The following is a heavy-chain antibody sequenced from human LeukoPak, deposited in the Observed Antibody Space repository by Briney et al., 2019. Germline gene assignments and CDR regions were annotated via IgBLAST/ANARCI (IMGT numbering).Heavy chain of an antibody. CDR2: IYTSGST. D-gene: IGHD3-22*01. V-gene: IGHV4-4*07. CDR1: GGSFSSYY. Sequence: PSETLSLTCTVSGGSFSSYYWSWLRQPPGKGLEWIGRIYTSGSTNYNPSLKSRVTMSVDTSKNQFSLKLSSVTAADTAVYYCARAVSSGYYYRNWFDPWGQGTLVTVSS. CDR3: ARAVSSGYYYRNWFDP. J-gene: IGHJ5*02.